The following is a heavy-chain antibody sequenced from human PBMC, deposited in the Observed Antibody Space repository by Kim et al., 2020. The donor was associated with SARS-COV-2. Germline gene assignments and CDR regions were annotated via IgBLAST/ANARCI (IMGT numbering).Heavy chain of an antibody. V-gene: IGHV3-73*01. D-gene: IGHD3-16*01. J-gene: IGHJ5*02. CDR1: GFTFSGSA. Sequence: GGSLRLSCAASGFTFSGSAMHWVRQASGKGLEWVGRIRTKANTYATAYAASVKGRFTISRDDSKNTAYLQLNSLEIEDTAVYYCTREKVGAWFDLWGQGTLVTVSS. CDR2: IRTKANTYAT. CDR3: TREKVGAWFDL.